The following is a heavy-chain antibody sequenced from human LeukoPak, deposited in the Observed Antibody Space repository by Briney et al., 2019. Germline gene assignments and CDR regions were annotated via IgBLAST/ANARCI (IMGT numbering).Heavy chain of an antibody. V-gene: IGHV3-74*01. D-gene: IGHD5-18*01. J-gene: IGHJ6*02. CDR2: INSDGSST. CDR3: AKATGDTAMDYGMDV. CDR1: GFTLNSYW. Sequence: GGSLRLSCAASGFTLNSYWMHWVRQAPGQGLVSFSRINSDGSSTSYADSVKGRFTISRDNSKNTLYLQMNSLRAEDTAVYYCAKATGDTAMDYGMDVWGQGTTVTVSS.